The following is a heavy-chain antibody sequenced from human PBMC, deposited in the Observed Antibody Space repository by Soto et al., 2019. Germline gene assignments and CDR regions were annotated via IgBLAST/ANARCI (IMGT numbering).Heavy chain of an antibody. Sequence: GVSLRLSCVASGFTFSSYDMNWVRQAPGKGPEWVSHISGSGTTIYYADSVRGRFTIYRDNAKNSLYLQMNSLRAEDTAVYYCASWDLGWGQGTLVTVSS. D-gene: IGHD1-26*01. CDR3: ASWDLG. CDR2: ISGSGTTI. CDR1: GFTFSSYD. V-gene: IGHV3-48*03. J-gene: IGHJ4*02.